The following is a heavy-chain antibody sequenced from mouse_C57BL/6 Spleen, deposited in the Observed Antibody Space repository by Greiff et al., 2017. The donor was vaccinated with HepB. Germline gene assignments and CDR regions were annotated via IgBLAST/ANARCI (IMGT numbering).Heavy chain of an antibody. CDR1: GYAFSSYW. CDR3: ARDGLYYFDY. J-gene: IGHJ2*01. Sequence: LVESGAELVKPGASVKISCKASGYAFSSYWMNWVKQRPGKGLEWIGQIYPGDGDTNYNGKFKGKATLTADKSSSTAYMQLSSLTSEDSAVYFCARDGLYYFDYWGQGTTLTVSS. CDR2: IYPGDGDT. D-gene: IGHD2-3*01. V-gene: IGHV1-80*01.